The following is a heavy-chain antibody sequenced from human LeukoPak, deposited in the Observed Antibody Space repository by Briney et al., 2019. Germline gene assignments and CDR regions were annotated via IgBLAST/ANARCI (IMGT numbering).Heavy chain of an antibody. Sequence: TGGSLRLSCAASGFTFGSYGMHWVRQAPGKGLEWVAVISNDGIDKYYGDSVKGRFTISRDNSKNTLYLQMNSLRPEDTAVYYCAKVAGWDLFKDAFDIWGQGTMVIVSS. J-gene: IGHJ3*02. CDR3: AKVAGWDLFKDAFDI. CDR1: GFTFGSYG. V-gene: IGHV3-30*18. D-gene: IGHD3-10*01. CDR2: ISNDGIDK.